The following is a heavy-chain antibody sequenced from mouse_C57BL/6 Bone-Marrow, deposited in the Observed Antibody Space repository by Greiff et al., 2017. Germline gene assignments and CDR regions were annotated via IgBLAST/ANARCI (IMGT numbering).Heavy chain of an antibody. V-gene: IGHV1-66*01. CDR1: GYSFTSYY. CDR3: ARSEGWGYFDY. CDR2: IYPGSGNT. D-gene: IGHD3-3*01. J-gene: IGHJ2*01. Sequence: VQLQQSGPELVKPGASVKISCKASGYSFTSYYIHWVKQRPGQGLEWLGWIYPGSGNTKYNEKFKGKATLTADTASSTAYMQLSSLTSEDSAVYYCARSEGWGYFDYWGQGTTLTVSS.